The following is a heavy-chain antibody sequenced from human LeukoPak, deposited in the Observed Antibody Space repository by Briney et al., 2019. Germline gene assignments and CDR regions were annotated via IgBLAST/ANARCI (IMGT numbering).Heavy chain of an antibody. CDR1: GFTFSSYA. D-gene: IGHD6-13*01. V-gene: IGHV3-30*01. J-gene: IGHJ4*02. CDR3: ARDVYSTRWYSPGY. CDR2: ISYDGNNK. Sequence: GGSLRLSCAASGFTFSSYAMHWVRQAPGKGLEWVAVISYDGNNKYYADSVKGRFTISRDNSKNTLYLQMNNLRAEDTAVYYCARDVYSTRWYSPGYWGQGTLVTVSS.